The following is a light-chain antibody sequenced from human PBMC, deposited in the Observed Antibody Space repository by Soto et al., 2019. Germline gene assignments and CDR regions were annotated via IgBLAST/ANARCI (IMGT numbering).Light chain of an antibody. V-gene: IGKV1-27*01. CDR3: QKYNSSPLT. CDR1: LPISNY. J-gene: IGKJ4*01. CDR2: AAS. Sequence: DIQMTQSPSSLSASVGDRVTITCRASLPISNYLAWYQQKPGKIPNLLIYAASTLQAAAPSRFSCSGSGTDFTLTISSLQLEDGAAYYCQKYNSSPLTFGRRTKVDIK.